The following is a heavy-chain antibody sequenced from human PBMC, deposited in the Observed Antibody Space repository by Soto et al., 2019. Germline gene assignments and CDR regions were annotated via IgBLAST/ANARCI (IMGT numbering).Heavy chain of an antibody. D-gene: IGHD3-22*01. V-gene: IGHV3-66*01. J-gene: IGHJ4*02. Sequence: GALRLSCAASGFTVSSNYMSWVRQAPGKGLEWVSVIYSGGSTYYADSVKGRFTISRDNSKNTLYLQMNSLRAEDTAVYYCARDRAYYYDSSGYHNPHFDYWGQGTLVTVSS. CDR2: IYSGGST. CDR3: ARDRAYYYDSSGYHNPHFDY. CDR1: GFTVSSNY.